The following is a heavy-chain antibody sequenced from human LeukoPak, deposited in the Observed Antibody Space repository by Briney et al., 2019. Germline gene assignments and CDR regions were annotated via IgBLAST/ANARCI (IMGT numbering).Heavy chain of an antibody. V-gene: IGHV4-39*01. CDR1: GGSISSSSYY. CDR2: IYYSGST. CDR3: ARQGAEGSYGVIDFDY. J-gene: IGHJ4*02. Sequence: SETLSLTCTVSGGSISSSSYYWGWIRQPPGQGLEWIGSIYYSGSTYYNPSLKSRVTISVDTSKNQFSLKLSSVTAADTAVYYCARQGAEGSYGVIDFDYWGQGTLVTVSS. D-gene: IGHD5-18*01.